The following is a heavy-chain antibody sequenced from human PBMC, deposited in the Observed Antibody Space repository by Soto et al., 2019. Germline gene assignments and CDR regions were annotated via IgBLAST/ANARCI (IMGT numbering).Heavy chain of an antibody. Sequence: KPSETLSLTCAVYGGSFSGYYWTWIRQPPGTGLEWIGEINHSGSTNYNPSLKSRVTISVDTSKNQFSLKLTSVTAADTAVYYCARGRIQLWYPFDSWGQGTLVTVSS. CDR3: ARGRIQLWYPFDS. D-gene: IGHD5-18*01. CDR2: INHSGST. CDR1: GGSFSGYY. J-gene: IGHJ4*02. V-gene: IGHV4-34*01.